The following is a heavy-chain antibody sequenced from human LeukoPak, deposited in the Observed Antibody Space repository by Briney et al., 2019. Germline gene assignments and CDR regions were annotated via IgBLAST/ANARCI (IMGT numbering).Heavy chain of an antibody. D-gene: IGHD3-22*01. V-gene: IGHV1-69*05. J-gene: IGHJ5*02. CDR2: IIPIFGTA. CDR1: GGTFSSYA. Sequence: RASVKVSCKASGGTFSSYAISWVRQAPGQGLEWMGRIIPIFGTANYAQKFQGRVTITTDESTSTAYMELSSLRSEDTAVYYCAIVLDSSGYLNWFDPWGQGTLVTVSS. CDR3: AIVLDSSGYLNWFDP.